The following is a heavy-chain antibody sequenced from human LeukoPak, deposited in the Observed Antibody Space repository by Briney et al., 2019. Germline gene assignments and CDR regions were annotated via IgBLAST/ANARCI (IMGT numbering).Heavy chain of an antibody. CDR3: ARHHTAGWRVLDV. CDR1: GGSLSSSSYY. D-gene: IGHD6-19*01. J-gene: IGHJ6*02. V-gene: IGHV4-39*01. CDR2: IYYSGST. Sequence: PSETLSLTCTVSGGSLSSSSYYWGWIRQPPGKGLEWIGSIYYSGSTYDNPSLKSRVTISVDTSKNQFSLKLSSVTAADTAVYYCARHHTAGWRVLDVWGQGTTVTVSS.